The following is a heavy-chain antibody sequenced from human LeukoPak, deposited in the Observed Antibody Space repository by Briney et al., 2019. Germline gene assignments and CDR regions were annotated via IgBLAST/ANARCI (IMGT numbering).Heavy chain of an antibody. CDR1: GGSISSYY. CDR2: IYYSGST. J-gene: IGHJ4*02. V-gene: IGHV4-59*01. D-gene: IGHD3-16*01. CDR3: ARLRGIGNFDY. Sequence: PSATLSLTCTVAGGSISSYYWSWLRQPPGKRLESIGFIYYSGSTNHKPSLKSRVTISVDMSKNQFSLKLTSVTAADTAVYYCARLRGIGNFDYWGQGTLVTVSS.